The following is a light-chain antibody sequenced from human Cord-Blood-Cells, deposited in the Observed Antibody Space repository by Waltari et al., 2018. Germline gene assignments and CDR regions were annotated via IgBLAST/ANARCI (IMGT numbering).Light chain of an antibody. CDR2: DVS. CDR3: CSYAGSYTFWV. Sequence: QSALTQPRPVSGSPGQSVTISCTGTSSDAGGDNYVSWYPQQPGKAPKLMIYDVSKRPSGVPDRFSGSKSGNTASLTISGLQAEDEADYYCCSYAGSYTFWVFGGGTKLTVL. CDR1: SSDAGGDNY. V-gene: IGLV2-11*01. J-gene: IGLJ3*02.